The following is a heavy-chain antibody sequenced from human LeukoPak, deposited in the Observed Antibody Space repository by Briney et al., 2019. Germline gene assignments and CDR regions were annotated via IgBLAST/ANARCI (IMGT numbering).Heavy chain of an antibody. CDR1: GYTFTTYN. CDR2: ISGYNGNT. CDR3: AREYYYSSGNYYNRIDY. V-gene: IGHV1-18*01. Sequence: GASVKVSCKASGYTFTTYNINWVRQAPGQGLERMGWISGYNGNTNYAQKLQGRVTMTTDTSTSTAYMELRSLKSDDTAVYSCAREYYYSSGNYYNRIDYWGQGTLVTVSS. J-gene: IGHJ4*02. D-gene: IGHD3-10*01.